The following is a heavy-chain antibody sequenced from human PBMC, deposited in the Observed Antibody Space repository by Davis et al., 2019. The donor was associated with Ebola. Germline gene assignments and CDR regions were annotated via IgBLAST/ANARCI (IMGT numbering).Heavy chain of an antibody. D-gene: IGHD5-18*01. CDR3: NALYSYGPNWFDP. CDR1: GFTFSGSA. CDR2: IRSKANSYAT. V-gene: IGHV3-73*01. Sequence: GSLRLSCAASGFTFSGSAMHWVRQASGKGLEWVGRIRSKANSYATAYAASVKGRFTISRDDSKNTAYLQMNSLKTEDTAVYYCNALYSYGPNWFDPWGQGTLVTVSS. J-gene: IGHJ5*02.